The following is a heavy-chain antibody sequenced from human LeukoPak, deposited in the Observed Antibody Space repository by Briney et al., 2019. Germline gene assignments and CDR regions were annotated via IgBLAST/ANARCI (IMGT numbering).Heavy chain of an antibody. J-gene: IGHJ4*02. CDR2: IYYSGST. Sequence: SETLSLTCTVSGGSISNSSYYWGWIRQPPGKGLEWIGSIYYSGSTYYNPSLKSRVTISVDTSKNQFSLKLSSVTAADTAVYYCARLIAVVAANSEPDYWGQGTLVTVSS. V-gene: IGHV4-39*01. CDR3: ARLIAVVAANSEPDY. CDR1: GGSISNSSYY. D-gene: IGHD2-15*01.